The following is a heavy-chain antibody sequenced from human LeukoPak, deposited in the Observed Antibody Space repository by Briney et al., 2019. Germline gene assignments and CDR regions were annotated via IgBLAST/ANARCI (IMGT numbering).Heavy chain of an antibody. Sequence: PGGSLRLSCAASGFTFSSYSMNWVRQAPGKGLEWVSSISSSSSYIYYADSAKGRFTISRDNAKNSLYLQMNSLRAEDTAVYYCAGSVEYSSSAAGDYWGQGTLVTVSS. D-gene: IGHD6-6*01. CDR3: AGSVEYSSSAAGDY. V-gene: IGHV3-21*01. J-gene: IGHJ4*02. CDR1: GFTFSSYS. CDR2: ISSSSSYI.